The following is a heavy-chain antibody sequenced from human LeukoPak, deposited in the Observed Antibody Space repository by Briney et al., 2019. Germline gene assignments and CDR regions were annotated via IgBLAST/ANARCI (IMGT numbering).Heavy chain of an antibody. CDR3: ARSERYKGSWNFYFDD. V-gene: IGHV4-59*01. CDR2: IYYSGST. Sequence: SETLSLTCTASLGSISSYNLILIRQPPGKGLEWIGYIYYSGSTNYNPSLRSRVTISVDTSKNQLSLNLNSVTAADTAVYYCARSERYKGSWNFYFDDWG. J-gene: IGHJ4*01. D-gene: IGHD1-7*01. CDR1: LGSISSYN.